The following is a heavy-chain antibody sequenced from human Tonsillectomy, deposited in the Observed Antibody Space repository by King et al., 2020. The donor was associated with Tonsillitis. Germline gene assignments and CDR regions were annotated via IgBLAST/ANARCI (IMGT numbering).Heavy chain of an antibody. CDR2: IYSSGST. Sequence: VQLQESGPGLVKPSQTLSLSCNVSGGSISSGDYSWSWVRPPPGEGLEWIGYIYSSGSTYYNPSLRSRVTISLDTSKNQFSLKLRSVTAADTAMYYCARELRQGLWFDPWGQGTLVIVS. V-gene: IGHV4-30-4*01. CDR1: GGSISSGDYS. D-gene: IGHD3-3*01. CDR3: ARELRQGLWFDP. J-gene: IGHJ5*02.